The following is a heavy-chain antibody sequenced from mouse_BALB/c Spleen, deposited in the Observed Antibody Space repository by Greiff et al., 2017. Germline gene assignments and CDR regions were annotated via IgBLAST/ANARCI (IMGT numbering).Heavy chain of an antibody. J-gene: IGHJ2*01. CDR1: GYSITSGYY. CDR2: ISYDGSN. Sequence: EVKLLESGPGLVKPSQSLSLTCSVTGYSITSGYYWNWIRQFPGNKLEWMGYISYDGSNNYNPSLKNRISITRDTSKNQFFLKLNSVTTEDTATYYCAREVGSSYFDYWGQGTTLTVSS. V-gene: IGHV3-6*02. CDR3: AREVGSSYFDY. D-gene: IGHD1-1*01.